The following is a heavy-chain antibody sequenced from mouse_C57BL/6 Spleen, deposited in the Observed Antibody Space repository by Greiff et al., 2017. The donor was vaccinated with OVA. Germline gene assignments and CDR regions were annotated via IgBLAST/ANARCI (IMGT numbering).Heavy chain of an antibody. CDR3: ARYPHGSSFDY. Sequence: QVQLKQSGAELVKPGASVKISCKASGYAFSSYWMNWVKQRPGKGLEWIGQIYPGDGDTNYNGKFKGKATLTADKSSSTAYMQLSSLTSEDSAVYFCARYPHGSSFDYWGQGTTLTVSS. J-gene: IGHJ2*01. CDR1: GYAFSSYW. V-gene: IGHV1-80*01. CDR2: IYPGDGDT. D-gene: IGHD1-1*01.